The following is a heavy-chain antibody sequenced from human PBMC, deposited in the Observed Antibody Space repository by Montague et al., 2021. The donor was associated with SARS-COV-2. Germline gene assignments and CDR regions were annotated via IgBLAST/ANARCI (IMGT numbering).Heavy chain of an antibody. CDR2: IYYSGST. J-gene: IGHJ6*01. Sequence: SETLSLTCTVSGGSISNYYWSWIRQPPGKGLEWIAYIYYSGSTKYNPSLKSRATISVDTSKTQFSLTLSSMTAADTAVYYCARARGDTIFGVIGAYYGMDVWGQGTPGNVST. CDR1: GGSISNYY. CDR3: ARARGDTIFGVIGAYYGMDV. V-gene: IGHV4-59*01. D-gene: IGHD3-3*01.